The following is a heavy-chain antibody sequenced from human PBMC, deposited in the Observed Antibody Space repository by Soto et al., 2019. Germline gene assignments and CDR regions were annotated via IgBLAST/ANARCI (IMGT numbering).Heavy chain of an antibody. CDR1: GFTFSSYG. CDR3: AKASRCSGGSCYGYYYYGMDV. D-gene: IGHD2-15*01. CDR2: ISYDGSNK. Sequence: QVQLVESGGGVVQPGRSLRLSCAASGFTFSSYGMHWVRQAPGKGLEWVAVISYDGSNKYYADSVKGRFTISRDNSKNTLYLQMNSLRAEDTAVYYCAKASRCSGGSCYGYYYYGMDVWGQGTTVTVSS. J-gene: IGHJ6*02. V-gene: IGHV3-30*18.